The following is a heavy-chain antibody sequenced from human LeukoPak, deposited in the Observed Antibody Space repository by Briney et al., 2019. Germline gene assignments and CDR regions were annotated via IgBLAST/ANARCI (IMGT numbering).Heavy chain of an antibody. CDR2: ISYDGSNK. D-gene: IGHD3-9*01. CDR3: AKDYDILAGYPSYVDY. J-gene: IGHJ4*02. CDR1: GFTFSSYG. V-gene: IGHV3-30*18. Sequence: GGSLRLSCAASGFTFSSYGMHWVRHAPGKGLEWVAVISYDGSNKYYADSVKGRFTISRDNSKNTLYMQMNSLRAEDTAVYYCAKDYDILAGYPSYVDYWGQGTLVTVSS.